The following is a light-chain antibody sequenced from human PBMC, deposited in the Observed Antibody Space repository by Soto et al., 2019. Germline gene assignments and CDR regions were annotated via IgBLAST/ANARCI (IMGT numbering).Light chain of an antibody. CDR1: SRDVGGSNY. Sequence: QSALTQPASVSGSPGQSITISCTGTSRDVGGSNYVSWYQQHPGKAPKLIMFDVSHRPSGFSNRFSGSKSGNTASLTISGLQAEDEADYYCSSYTSSSTYVFGTGTKVTVL. V-gene: IGLV2-14*03. J-gene: IGLJ1*01. CDR3: SSYTSSSTYV. CDR2: DVS.